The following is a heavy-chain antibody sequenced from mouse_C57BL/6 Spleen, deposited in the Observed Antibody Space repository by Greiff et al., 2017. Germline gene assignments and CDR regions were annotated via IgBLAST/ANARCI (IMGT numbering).Heavy chain of an antibody. CDR1: GYTFTSYW. D-gene: IGHD1-1*01. CDR3: ARRSSYRYFDV. CDR2: IDPSDSYT. J-gene: IGHJ1*03. V-gene: IGHV1-69*01. Sequence: QVQLQQSGAELVMPGASVKLSCKASGYTFTSYWMHWVKQRPGQGLEWIGEIDPSDSYTNYNQKFKGKSTLTVDKSSSTAYMQLSSLTSEDSAVYYCARRSSYRYFDVWGTGTTVTVSS.